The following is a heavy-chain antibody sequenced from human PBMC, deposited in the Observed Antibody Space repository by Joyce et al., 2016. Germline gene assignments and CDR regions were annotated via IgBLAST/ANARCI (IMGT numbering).Heavy chain of an antibody. J-gene: IGHJ4*02. Sequence: QVQLVESGGGVVQSGTSLRLSCAASGFTFSAYNMHWVRQAPGKGLEGVEVIWYDGRNKDYAESVDGRYTISRDNSENAVYLQMNNLRAEDTAVYYCARPLNYYDVTGYPDYWGRGTLVTVSS. V-gene: IGHV3-33*01. D-gene: IGHD3-22*01. CDR1: GFTFSAYN. CDR2: IWYDGRNK. CDR3: ARPLNYYDVTGYPDY.